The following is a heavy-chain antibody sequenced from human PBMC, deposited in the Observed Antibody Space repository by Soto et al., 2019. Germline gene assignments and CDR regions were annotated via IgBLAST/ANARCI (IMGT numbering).Heavy chain of an antibody. Sequence: QVQLQESGPGLVKPSETLSLTCTVSGGSVSSGSYYWSWIRQPPGKGLGWIGYIYYSGSTNYTPSLQSRVTISVYTSKNQFSLKLSSVTAADPAVYYCARDPVAGIHRDWGQGTLVTVSS. D-gene: IGHD6-19*01. V-gene: IGHV4-61*01. CDR2: IYYSGST. J-gene: IGHJ4*02. CDR1: GGSVSSGSYY. CDR3: ARDPVAGIHRD.